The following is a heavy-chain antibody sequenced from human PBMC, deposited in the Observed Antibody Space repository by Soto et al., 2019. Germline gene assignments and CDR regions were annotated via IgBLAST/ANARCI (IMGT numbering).Heavy chain of an antibody. CDR2: ISWNSGSI. CDR3: AKDMAIRPPYYGMDV. CDR1: GFTFDDYA. J-gene: IGHJ6*02. D-gene: IGHD3-16*01. V-gene: IGHV3-9*01. Sequence: SLRLSCAASGFTFDDYAMHWVRQTPGKGLEWVSGISWNSGSIGYADSVKGRFTISRDNAKNSLYLQMNSLRAEDTALYYCAKDMAIRPPYYGMDVWGQGTTVTVSS.